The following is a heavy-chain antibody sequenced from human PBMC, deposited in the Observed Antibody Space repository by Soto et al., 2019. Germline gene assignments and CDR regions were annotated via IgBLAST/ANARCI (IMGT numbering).Heavy chain of an antibody. V-gene: IGHV3-7*01. CDR2: IREDGSEK. J-gene: IGHJ4*02. D-gene: IGHD5-18*01. CDR1: GFTLSSHW. CDR3: ARDLRGYSYGPVDY. Sequence: HPGGSLRLSCAASGFTLSSHWMSWVRQAPGKGLEWVANIREDGSEKYYVDSVKGRFTISRDNAKNSLYLQMNSLRAEDTAVYYCARDLRGYSYGPVDYWGQGTLVTVSS.